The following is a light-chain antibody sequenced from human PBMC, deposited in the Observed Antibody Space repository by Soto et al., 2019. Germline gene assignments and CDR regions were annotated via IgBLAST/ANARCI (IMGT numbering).Light chain of an antibody. V-gene: IGLV3-21*04. CDR3: QVWDSSSDHRV. CDR2: YDS. CDR1: NSGSKS. Sequence: SYALTQPPSVSVAPGKTARITCGGNNSGSKSVHWYQQKPGQAPVLVIDYDSDRPSGIPERFSGSNSGNTATLPISRVEAGDEADYYCQVWDSSSDHRVFGGGTKVTVL. J-gene: IGLJ2*01.